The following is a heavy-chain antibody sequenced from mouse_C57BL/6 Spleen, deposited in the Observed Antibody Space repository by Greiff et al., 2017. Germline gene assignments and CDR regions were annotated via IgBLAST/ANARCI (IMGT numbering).Heavy chain of an antibody. CDR3: ARREDDLYAMDY. CDR2: IDPSDSYT. Sequence: QVQLQQPGAELVRPGTSVKLSCKASGYTFTSYWMHWVKQRPGQGLAWIGVIDPSDSYTNYHQKFKGKATLTVDTSSITAYMQLSSLTSEDSAVYYCARREDDLYAMDYWGQGTSVTVSS. CDR1: GYTFTSYW. J-gene: IGHJ4*01. D-gene: IGHD2-3*01. V-gene: IGHV1-59*01.